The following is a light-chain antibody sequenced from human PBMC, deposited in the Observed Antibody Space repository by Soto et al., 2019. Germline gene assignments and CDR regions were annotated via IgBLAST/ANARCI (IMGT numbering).Light chain of an antibody. CDR3: QQYYSYPRT. Sequence: IRMTHSPSSLCASTGDIVTITCRASQGISSYLAWYQQKPGKAPKLLIYAASTLQSGVPSRFSGSGSGTDFTLTISCLQSEDFATYYCQQYYSYPRTFGQGTKVDI. V-gene: IGKV1-8*01. CDR2: AAS. J-gene: IGKJ1*01. CDR1: QGISSY.